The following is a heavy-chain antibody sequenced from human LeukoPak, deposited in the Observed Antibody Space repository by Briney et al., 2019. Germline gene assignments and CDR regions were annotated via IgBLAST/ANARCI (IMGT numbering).Heavy chain of an antibody. Sequence: GGSLRLSCAASAFSLNAYNMNWVRQAPGKGLEWVSSISYTGTYIYYADSVKGRFTISRDNAQNSLYLQMNSLRAEDTALYYCARRLSLRFDAFAIWGPGTMVTVSS. CDR1: AFSLNAYN. CDR3: ARRLSLRFDAFAI. D-gene: IGHD3-3*01. V-gene: IGHV3-21*04. CDR2: ISYTGTYI. J-gene: IGHJ3*02.